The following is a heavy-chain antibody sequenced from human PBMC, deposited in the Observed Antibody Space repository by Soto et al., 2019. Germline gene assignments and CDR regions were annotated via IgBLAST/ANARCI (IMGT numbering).Heavy chain of an antibody. CDR2: IYYSGTT. CDR1: GYSISSRNW. D-gene: IGHD6-13*01. J-gene: IGHJ3*02. Sequence: PSETLSLTCAVSGYSISSRNWWGWIRQPPGKGLEWIGNIYYSGTTYYNPSLMSRDTMSVDTSKNRFSLKLNSVTAVDTAVYYCAXTGYSSTWATDGDAFDIWGQGTMVTVSS. V-gene: IGHV4-28*01. CDR3: AXTGYSSTWATDGDAFDI.